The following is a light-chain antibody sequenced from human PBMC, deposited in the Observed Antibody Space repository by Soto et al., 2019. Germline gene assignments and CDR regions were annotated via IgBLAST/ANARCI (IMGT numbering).Light chain of an antibody. Sequence: DIQMTQSPSSLSASVGDRVTITCRASQDIRNYLAWYQQKPGKVPKLLIYAASTLQSGAPSRFSGSGSGTDFTLTISSLQPEDVATYYCQKYNDAPRTFGPGTKVYIK. CDR1: QDIRNY. CDR3: QKYNDAPRT. V-gene: IGKV1-27*01. J-gene: IGKJ3*01. CDR2: AAS.